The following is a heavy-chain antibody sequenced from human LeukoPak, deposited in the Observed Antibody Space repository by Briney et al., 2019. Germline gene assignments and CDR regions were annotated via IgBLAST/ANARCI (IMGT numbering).Heavy chain of an antibody. D-gene: IGHD4-23*01. Sequence: SVKVSCKATGGTFSTYDISWVRQAPGQGLEWMGGITPIFGTAKYAQKFQGRVTITVVESMSTAYMELSSLRSEDTAVYYCARGWLAETTVVTPYNYWGQGTLVTVSS. CDR2: ITPIFGTA. J-gene: IGHJ4*02. CDR1: GGTFSTYD. V-gene: IGHV1-69*13. CDR3: ARGWLAETTVVTPYNY.